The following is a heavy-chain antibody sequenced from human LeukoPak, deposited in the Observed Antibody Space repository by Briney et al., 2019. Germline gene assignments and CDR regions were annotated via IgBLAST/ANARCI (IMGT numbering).Heavy chain of an antibody. CDR3: ARADYDFWSGYYRVFDY. J-gene: IGHJ4*02. V-gene: IGHV4-34*01. CDR2: INHSGGT. Sequence: SETLSLTCAVYGGSFSGYYWSWIRQPPGKGLEWIGEINHSGGTNYNPSLKSRVTISVDTSKNQFSLKLSSVTAADTAVYYCARADYDFWSGYYRVFDYWGQGTLVTVSS. CDR1: GGSFSGYY. D-gene: IGHD3-3*01.